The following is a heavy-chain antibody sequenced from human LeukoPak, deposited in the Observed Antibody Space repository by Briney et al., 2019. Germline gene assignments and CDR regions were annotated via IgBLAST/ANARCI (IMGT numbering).Heavy chain of an antibody. V-gene: IGHV4-4*09. J-gene: IGHJ4*02. CDR3: ASTRRAAVAGRFDS. Sequence: SETLSLTCAVSGGSLTGYFWTWIRQPPGKGLEWIGYIYHSGNTNYSPSLESRVTMSVDESKNQFSLRVHFVSAADTAVYYCASTRRAAVAGRFDSWGQGTLVTVSS. CDR1: GGSLTGYF. CDR2: IYHSGNT. D-gene: IGHD6-19*01.